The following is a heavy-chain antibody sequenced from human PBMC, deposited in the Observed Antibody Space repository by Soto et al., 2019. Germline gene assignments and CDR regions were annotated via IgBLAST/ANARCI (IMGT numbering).Heavy chain of an antibody. D-gene: IGHD1-7*01. CDR1: GFTFSSYA. V-gene: IGHV3-23*01. CDR2: ISGSGGST. CDR3: AKDYWNYGVGAIDY. J-gene: IGHJ4*02. Sequence: GGSLRLSCAASGFTFSSYAMSWVRQAPGKGLEWVSAISGSGGSTYYADSVKGRFTISRDNSKNTLYLQMNSLKAEDTAVYYCAKDYWNYGVGAIDYWGQGTLVTVSS.